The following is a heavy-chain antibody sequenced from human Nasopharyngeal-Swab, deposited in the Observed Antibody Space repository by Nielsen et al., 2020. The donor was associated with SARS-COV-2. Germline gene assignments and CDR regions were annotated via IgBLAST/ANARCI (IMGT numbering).Heavy chain of an antibody. Sequence: GSLRLSCTVSGGSISSYYWSWIRRPPGKGLEWIGYIYYSGSTNYNPSLKSRVTISVDTSKNQFSLKLSSVTAADTAVYYCARDAGYGSGTGVDPWGQGTLVTVSS. D-gene: IGHD3-10*01. J-gene: IGHJ5*02. CDR3: ARDAGYGSGTGVDP. CDR1: GGSISSYY. CDR2: IYYSGST. V-gene: IGHV4-59*01.